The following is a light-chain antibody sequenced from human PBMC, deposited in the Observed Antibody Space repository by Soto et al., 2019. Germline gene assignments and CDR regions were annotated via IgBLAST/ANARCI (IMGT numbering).Light chain of an antibody. V-gene: IGLV1-40*01. CDR2: GNT. J-gene: IGLJ1*01. CDR3: QSYDSSLSGSRV. Sequence: QSVLTQPPSLSGAPGQRVTISCTGSSSNIGAGFDVHWYQQLPGTAPKLLIYGNTNRLSGVPDRFSGSKSGTSASLAITGLQAEDEADYYCQSYDSSLSGSRVFGTGTKLTVL. CDR1: SSNIGAGFD.